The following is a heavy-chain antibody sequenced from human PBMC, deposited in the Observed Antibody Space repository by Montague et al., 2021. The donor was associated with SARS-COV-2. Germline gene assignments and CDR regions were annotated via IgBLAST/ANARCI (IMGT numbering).Heavy chain of an antibody. Sequence: SLRLSCAASGFTFSSYAMHWVRQAPGKGLEWVAVISYDGSNKYYADSVKGRFTISRDNSKNTLYLQMNSLRAEDTAVYYCASSLVWFEIDYWGHGTLVTVSS. J-gene: IGHJ4*01. D-gene: IGHD3-10*01. CDR2: ISYDGSNK. CDR1: GFTFSSYA. V-gene: IGHV3-30*04. CDR3: ASSLVWFEIDY.